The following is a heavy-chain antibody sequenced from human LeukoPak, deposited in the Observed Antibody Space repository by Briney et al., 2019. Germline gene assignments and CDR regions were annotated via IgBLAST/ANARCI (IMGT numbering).Heavy chain of an antibody. Sequence: SETLSLTCTVSGGSISSYYWSWIRQPPGKGLEWIGYIYYSGSTNYNPSLKSRVTISVDTSKSQFSLKLSSVTAADTAVYYCARETDYVFYWGQGTLVTVSS. CDR2: IYYSGST. J-gene: IGHJ4*02. CDR3: ARETDYVFY. D-gene: IGHD3-16*01. CDR1: GGSISSYY. V-gene: IGHV4-59*01.